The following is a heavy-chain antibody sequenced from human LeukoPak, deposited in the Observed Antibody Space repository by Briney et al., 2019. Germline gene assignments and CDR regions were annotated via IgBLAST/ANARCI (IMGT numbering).Heavy chain of an antibody. CDR3: ARDRGMTTVTLDY. Sequence: GGSLRLSCAASGFTFSNYGMHWVGKAPGKDLNGVAVIWYDGSNKYYSDSVKGRFTISRDDSENTLYLQMGSLRDEDTAVYYCARDRGMTTVTLDYWGQGTLVTVSS. CDR2: IWYDGSNK. CDR1: GFTFSNYG. D-gene: IGHD4-17*01. V-gene: IGHV3-33*01. J-gene: IGHJ4*02.